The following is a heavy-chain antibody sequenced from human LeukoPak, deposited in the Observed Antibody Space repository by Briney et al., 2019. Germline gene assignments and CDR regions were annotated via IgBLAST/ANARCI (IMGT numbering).Heavy chain of an antibody. J-gene: IGHJ2*01. D-gene: IGHD2-2*01. V-gene: IGHV3-33*01. CDR2: IGVDGTMK. Sequence: GGSPRLSCAASGFIFTHYGFHWVRQAPGKGLEWVAVIGVDGTMKYYAESVKGRFTISRDNSRNTLYLQMNRLRAEDTAVYYCVLVVVPAAVWHFDLWGRGTLVTASS. CDR1: GFIFTHYG. CDR3: VLVVVPAAVWHFDL.